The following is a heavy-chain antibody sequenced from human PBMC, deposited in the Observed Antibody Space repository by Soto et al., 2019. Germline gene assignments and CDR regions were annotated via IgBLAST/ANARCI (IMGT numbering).Heavy chain of an antibody. CDR2: ISSNGGST. D-gene: IGHD3-9*01. Sequence: GGSLRLSCSASGFTFSSYAMHWVRQAPGKGLEYVSAISSNGGSTYYADSVKGRFTISRDNSKNTLYLQMSSLRAEDTAVYYCVKFERLETSGPYYDILTGSYYYYGMDVWGQGTTVTVSS. J-gene: IGHJ6*02. CDR1: GFTFSSYA. V-gene: IGHV3-64D*08. CDR3: VKFERLETSGPYYDILTGSYYYYGMDV.